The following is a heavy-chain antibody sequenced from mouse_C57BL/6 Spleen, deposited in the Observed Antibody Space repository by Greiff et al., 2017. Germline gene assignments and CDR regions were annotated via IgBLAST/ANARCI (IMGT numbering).Heavy chain of an antibody. V-gene: IGHV1-52*01. Sequence: VKQSCKASGYTFTSYWMHWVKQRPIQGLEWIGNIDPSDSETHYNQKFKDKATLTVDKSSSTAYMQLSSLTSEDSAFYYGARGFYYYGSLYYFDYWGQGTTLTVSS. D-gene: IGHD1-1*01. CDR3: ARGFYYYGSLYYFDY. CDR1: GYTFTSYW. CDR2: IDPSDSET. J-gene: IGHJ2*01.